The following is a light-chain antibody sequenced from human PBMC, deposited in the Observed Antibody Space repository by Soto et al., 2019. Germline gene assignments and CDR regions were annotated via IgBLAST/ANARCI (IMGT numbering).Light chain of an antibody. CDR3: QQYSNWPPT. V-gene: IGKV3-11*01. CDR2: DAS. Sequence: IILTPSPATLSLSPGDRATLSCRASQSISSYLSWYQQKPGQAPRPVIYDASNRATDTPARFSGSGSGTDFTLTISSLEPEDFAVYYCQQYSNWPPTFGQGTRLEIK. J-gene: IGKJ5*01. CDR1: QSISSY.